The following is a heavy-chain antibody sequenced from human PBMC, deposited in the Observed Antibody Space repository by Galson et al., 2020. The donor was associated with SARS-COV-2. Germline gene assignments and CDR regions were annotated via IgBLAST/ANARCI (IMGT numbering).Heavy chain of an antibody. Sequence: SETLSLTCTVSGGPISSYYWNWIRQSPEKGLEWVGHINYKGRTNYNHSLKSRVLISINTSERQFSLTLNSVRAADTAVYYCAREGTGWSFDSWGQGAVIIVSS. CDR3: AREGTGWSFDS. CDR1: GGPISSYY. V-gene: IGHV4-59*01. J-gene: IGHJ4*02. D-gene: IGHD6-19*01. CDR2: INYKGRT.